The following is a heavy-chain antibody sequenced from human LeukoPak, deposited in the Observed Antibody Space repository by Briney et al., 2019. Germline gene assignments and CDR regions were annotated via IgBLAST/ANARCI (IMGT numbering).Heavy chain of an antibody. D-gene: IGHD1-7*01. CDR3: ARLTGTTSDY. CDR1: GFTFSSYS. CDR2: ISSSSSYI. Sequence: WGSLRLSCAASGFTFSSYSMNWVRQAPGKGLEWVSSISSSSSYIYYADSVKGRFTISRDNAKNSLYLQMNSRRAEDTAVYYCARLTGTTSDYWGQGTLVTVSS. J-gene: IGHJ4*02. V-gene: IGHV3-21*01.